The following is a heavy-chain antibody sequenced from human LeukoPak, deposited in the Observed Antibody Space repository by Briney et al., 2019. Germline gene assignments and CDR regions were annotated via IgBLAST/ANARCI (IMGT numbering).Heavy chain of an antibody. D-gene: IGHD3-10*01. CDR3: ATMVRGVIVPRFDY. Sequence: ASVKVSCKASGGTFSSYAISWVRQAPGKGLEWMGGFDPEDGEIIYAAKFQGRVTMTEDTFTDTAYMEVSSLRSDDTAMFYCATMVRGVIVPRFDYWGQGTLVTVSS. V-gene: IGHV1-24*01. CDR1: GGTFSSYA. J-gene: IGHJ4*02. CDR2: FDPEDGEI.